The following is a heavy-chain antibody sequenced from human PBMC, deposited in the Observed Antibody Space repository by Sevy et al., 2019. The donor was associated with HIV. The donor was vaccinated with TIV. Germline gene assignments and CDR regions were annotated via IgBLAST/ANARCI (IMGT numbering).Heavy chain of an antibody. CDR2: MNPNNGNK. CDR1: GYTFTTYD. D-gene: IGHD1-26*01. Sequence: VSVKFSCRASGYTFTTYDINWVRQATGQGLEWMGWMNPNNGNKGYAQKFQGRLTMTRNTSISTAYMELTSLRSDDTAVYYCARGFDGWDTSPGGLDVWGQGTTVTVSS. CDR3: ARGFDGWDTSPGGLDV. J-gene: IGHJ6*02. V-gene: IGHV1-8*01.